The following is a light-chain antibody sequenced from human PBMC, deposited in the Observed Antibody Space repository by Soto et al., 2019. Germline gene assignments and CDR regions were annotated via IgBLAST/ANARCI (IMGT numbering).Light chain of an antibody. V-gene: IGKV3-15*01. J-gene: IGKJ1*01. Sequence: EIVMTQSPATLSVSPGERATLSCRANQSVSSNLAWYQQKPGQAPRLLIYGASTRATGIPARFSGSGSGTEFTLTISSLQSEDFAVYYCQQYNNWPPRGTFGQGTKVEIK. CDR3: QQYNNWPPRGT. CDR2: GAS. CDR1: QSVSSN.